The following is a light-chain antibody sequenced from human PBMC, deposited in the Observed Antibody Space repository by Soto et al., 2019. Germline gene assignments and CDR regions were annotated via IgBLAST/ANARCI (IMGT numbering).Light chain of an antibody. J-gene: IGLJ1*01. CDR3: SSYTSTTSYV. CDR2: DVT. CDR1: TNDVGLYNY. Sequence: QSALTQPASVSGSPGQSITISCTGTTNDVGLYNYVSWYQRHPGKAPKLMIYDVTNRPSGVSYRFSGSKSGNTASLTISGLQVEDEAEYYCSSYTSTTSYVFGTGTKVTVL. V-gene: IGLV2-14*01.